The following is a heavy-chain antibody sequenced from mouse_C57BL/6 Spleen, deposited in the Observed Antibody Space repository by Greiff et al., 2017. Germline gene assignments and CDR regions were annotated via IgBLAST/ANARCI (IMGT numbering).Heavy chain of an antibody. J-gene: IGHJ4*01. CDR2: IYPGSGNT. V-gene: IGHV1-76*01. D-gene: IGHD2-1*01. CDR1: GYTFTDYY. CDR3: ARGGNYVYYYAMDY. Sequence: QVQLQQSGAELVRPGASVKLSCKASGYTFTDYYINWVKQRPGQGLEWIARIYPGSGNTYYNEKFKGKATLTAEKSSSTAYMQLSSLTSEDSAVYFCARGGNYVYYYAMDYWGQGTSVTVSS.